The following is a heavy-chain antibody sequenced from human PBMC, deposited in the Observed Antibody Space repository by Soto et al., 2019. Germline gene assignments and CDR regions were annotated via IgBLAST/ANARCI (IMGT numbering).Heavy chain of an antibody. V-gene: IGHV4-30-4*01. D-gene: IGHD5-12*01. J-gene: IGHJ3*02. CDR2: IYYSGST. Sequence: QVQLQESGPGLVKPSQTLSLTCTVSGGSISSGDYYWSWIRQPPGKGLEWIGYIYYSGSTYYNPYLKSRVTISVDTSKNQFSLKLSSVTAADTAVYYCAREPDSGYDSLRGDAFDIWGQGTMVTVSS. CDR1: GGSISSGDYY. CDR3: AREPDSGYDSLRGDAFDI.